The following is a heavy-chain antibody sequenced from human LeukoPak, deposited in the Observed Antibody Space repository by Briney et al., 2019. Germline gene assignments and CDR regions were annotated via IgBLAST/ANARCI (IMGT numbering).Heavy chain of an antibody. CDR2: IVVGSGNT. D-gene: IGHD1-1*01. CDR3: AAIHNAQTGYFDC. J-gene: IGHJ4*02. V-gene: IGHV1-58*02. CDR1: GFTFTSSA. Sequence: SVKVSCKASGFTFTSSAMQWVRQARGQRLERIGWIVVGSGNTNYAQTFQERVTITRDMSTSTAYMELSSLRSEDTAVYYCAAIHNAQTGYFDCWGQGTLVTASS.